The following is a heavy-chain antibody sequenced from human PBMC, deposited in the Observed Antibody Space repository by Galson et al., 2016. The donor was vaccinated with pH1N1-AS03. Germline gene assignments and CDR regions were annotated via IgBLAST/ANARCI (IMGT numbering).Heavy chain of an antibody. J-gene: IGHJ4*02. CDR3: VRESCRDASLYYFDY. CDR1: GGSVSGGSYY. D-gene: IGHD2-15*01. Sequence: SETLSLTCTVSGGSVSGGSYYWTWIRQPPGKAPEWIGDVYSNGSPSHNPSLKSRVTISLDTSKNQFSMTLRSVTGADTAVYFCVRESCRDASLYYFDYWGPGTLVTVSS. CDR2: VYSNGSP. V-gene: IGHV4-61*01.